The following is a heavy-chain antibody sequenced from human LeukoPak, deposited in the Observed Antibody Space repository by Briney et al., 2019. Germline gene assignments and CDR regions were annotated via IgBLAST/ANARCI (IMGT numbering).Heavy chain of an antibody. Sequence: SETLSLTCSVSGGSITSGSYFWGRIRQPPGKGLEWIGSMYYSRSTYYSPSLHSRVTISADTSNNQFSLKLSSVTAADTAAFYCSRHLAVAGIIWGQGTVVTVSS. V-gene: IGHV4-39*01. CDR2: MYYSRST. D-gene: IGHD6-19*01. J-gene: IGHJ4*02. CDR3: SRHLAVAGII. CDR1: GGSITSGSYF.